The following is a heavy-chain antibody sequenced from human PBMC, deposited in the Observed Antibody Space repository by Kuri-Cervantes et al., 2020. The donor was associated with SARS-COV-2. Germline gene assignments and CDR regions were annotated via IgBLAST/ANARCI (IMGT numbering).Heavy chain of an antibody. J-gene: IGHJ4*02. CDR2: IYHSWRT. D-gene: IGHD5-18*01. V-gene: IGHV4-30-4*08. Sequence: SCSVSGGAISSGDYYWSWIRQPPGKGLEWIGYIYHSWRTYYHPSLKSRVTISSDTSKNQFSLKLTSVTAADTAVYFCARGLGYSYGRRSPQGDFWGQGILVTVSS. CDR1: GGAISSGDYY. CDR3: ARGLGYSYGRRSPQGDF.